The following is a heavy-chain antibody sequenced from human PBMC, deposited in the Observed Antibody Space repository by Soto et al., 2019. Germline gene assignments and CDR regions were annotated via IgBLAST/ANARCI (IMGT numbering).Heavy chain of an antibody. V-gene: IGHV5-10-1*01. CDR1: GYSFAGYW. CDR2: IDPSDSYT. Sequence: PGESLKISCKGSGYSFAGYWITWVRQKPGKGLEWMGRIDPSDSYTNYSPSFEGHVTISTDKSTTTAFLQWSSLRASDTALYYCARVHKNWFDSWAQGTMVTVSS. J-gene: IGHJ5*01. CDR3: ARVHKNWFDS.